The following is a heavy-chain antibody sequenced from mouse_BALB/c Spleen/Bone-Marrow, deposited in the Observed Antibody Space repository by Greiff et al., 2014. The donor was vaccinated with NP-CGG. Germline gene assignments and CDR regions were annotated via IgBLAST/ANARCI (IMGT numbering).Heavy chain of an antibody. Sequence: EVQGVESGGGLVKPGGSLKLSCAASGFTFSDYYMYWVRQTPEKRLEWVATIRDGGSYTYYPDSVKGRFTISRDIAKNNLYLQMSSLKSEDTAMYYCARDRGVQGYAMDYWGQGTSVTVSS. CDR1: GFTFSDYY. J-gene: IGHJ4*01. D-gene: IGHD3-2*02. V-gene: IGHV5-4*02. CDR2: IRDGGSYT. CDR3: ARDRGVQGYAMDY.